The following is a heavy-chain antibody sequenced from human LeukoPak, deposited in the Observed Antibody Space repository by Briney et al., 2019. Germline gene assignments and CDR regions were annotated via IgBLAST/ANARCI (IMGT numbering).Heavy chain of an antibody. D-gene: IGHD3-16*02. V-gene: IGHV1-18*01. CDR3: ARDLGADYVWGSYLYTRYFDY. CDR1: GCTFTSYG. J-gene: IGHJ4*02. CDR2: ISAYNGNT. Sequence: GASVKVSCKASGCTFTSYGISWVRQAPGQGLEWMGWISAYNGNTNYAQKLQGRVTMTTDTSTSTAYMELRSLRSDDTAVYYCARDLGADYVWGSYLYTRYFDYWGQGTLVTVSS.